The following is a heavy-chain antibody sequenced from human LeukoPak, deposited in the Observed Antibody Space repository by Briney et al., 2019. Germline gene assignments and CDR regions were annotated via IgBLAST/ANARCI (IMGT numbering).Heavy chain of an antibody. CDR1: GFTFSNAW. V-gene: IGHV3-15*01. CDR3: TTDRSSYGYPIPYYYMDV. Sequence: KTGGSLRLSCAASGFTFSNAWMSWVRQAPGKGLEWVGRIKSKTDGGTTDYAAPVKGRFTISRDDSKNTLYLQMNSLKTEDTAVYYCTTDRSSYGYPIPYYYMDVWGKGTTVTVSS. D-gene: IGHD5-18*01. J-gene: IGHJ6*03. CDR2: IKSKTDGGTT.